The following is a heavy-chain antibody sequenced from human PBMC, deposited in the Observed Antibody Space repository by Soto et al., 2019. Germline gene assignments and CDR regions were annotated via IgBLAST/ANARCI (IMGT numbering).Heavy chain of an antibody. V-gene: IGHV3-64*01. Sequence: GESLKISCAASGFTFSSYAMHWVRQAPGKGLEYVSAISSNGGSTYYANSVKGRFTISRDNSKNTLYLQMGSLRAEDMAVYYCARAGDWQQLADTRYYYYYYMDVWGKGTTVTVSS. CDR2: ISSNGGST. D-gene: IGHD2-21*02. CDR1: GFTFSSYA. J-gene: IGHJ6*03. CDR3: ARAGDWQQLADTRYYYYYYMDV.